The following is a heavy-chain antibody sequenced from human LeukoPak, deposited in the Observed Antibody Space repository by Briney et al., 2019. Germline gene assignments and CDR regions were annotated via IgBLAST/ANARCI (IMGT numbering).Heavy chain of an antibody. CDR3: ARSNLRGYSYGYLDY. Sequence: GESLKISCAASGFTFNTYGMHWVRQAPGKGLEWVAVISYDGSNKQYEDSVKGRFTISRDNSKNTLYLQMNSLRAEDTAVYYCARSNLRGYSYGYLDYWGQGTLVTVSP. J-gene: IGHJ4*02. D-gene: IGHD5-18*01. CDR2: ISYDGSNK. V-gene: IGHV3-30*03. CDR1: GFTFNTYG.